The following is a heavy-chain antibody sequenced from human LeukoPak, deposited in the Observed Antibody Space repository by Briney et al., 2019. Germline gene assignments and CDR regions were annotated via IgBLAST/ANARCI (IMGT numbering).Heavy chain of an antibody. CDR3: AKGPITMIVVVMTYFDY. CDR2: IRYDGSNK. D-gene: IGHD3-22*01. CDR1: GLTFSSYG. J-gene: IGHJ4*02. Sequence: GGSLRLSCAASGLTFSSYGMHWVRQAPGKGLEWVAFIRYDGSNKYYADSVKGRFTISRDNSKNTLYLQMNSLRAEDTAVYYCAKGPITMIVVVMTYFDYWGQGTLVTVSS. V-gene: IGHV3-30*02.